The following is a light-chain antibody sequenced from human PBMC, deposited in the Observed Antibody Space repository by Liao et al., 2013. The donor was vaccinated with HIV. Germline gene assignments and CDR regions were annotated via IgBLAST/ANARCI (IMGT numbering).Light chain of an antibody. Sequence: SFELTQPPSVSVSPGQTATMSCSGHDLESKYVCWYQQRPGQSPVLIIYQDNKRPSGIPERFFGSNSGNTATLTISGTQTMDEGDYYCQVWDINTVIFGGGTKLTVL. V-gene: IGLV3-1*01. CDR1: DLESKY. J-gene: IGLJ2*01. CDR3: QVWDINTVI. CDR2: QDN.